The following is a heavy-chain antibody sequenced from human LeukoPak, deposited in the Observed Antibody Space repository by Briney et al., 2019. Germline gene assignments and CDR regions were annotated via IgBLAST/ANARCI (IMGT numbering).Heavy chain of an antibody. Sequence: GASVKVSCKASGYTFTSYDINWVRQATGQGLEWMGWMNPNSGNTGYAQKFQGRVTMTRNTSISTAYMELSSLRSDDTAVYYCARILYSSGWPYFDYWGQGTLVTVSS. V-gene: IGHV1-8*01. CDR3: ARILYSSGWPYFDY. CDR1: GYTFTSYD. CDR2: MNPNSGNT. J-gene: IGHJ4*02. D-gene: IGHD6-19*01.